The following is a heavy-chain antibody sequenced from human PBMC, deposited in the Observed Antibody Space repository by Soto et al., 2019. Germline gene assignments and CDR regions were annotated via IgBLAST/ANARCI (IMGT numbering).Heavy chain of an antibody. CDR2: INHSGST. J-gene: IGHJ5*02. D-gene: IGHD4-17*01. CDR1: GGSFSGYY. Sequence: PSETLSLTCAVYGGSFSGYYWSWIRQPPGKGLEWIGEINHSGSTNYNPSLKSRVTISVDTSKNQFSLKLSSVTAADTAVYYCARLNDYSDHGGFDPWGQGTLVTVSS. CDR3: ARLNDYSDHGGFDP. V-gene: IGHV4-34*01.